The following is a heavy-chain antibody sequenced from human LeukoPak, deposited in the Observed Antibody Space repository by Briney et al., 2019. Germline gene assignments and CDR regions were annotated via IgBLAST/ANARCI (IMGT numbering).Heavy chain of an antibody. V-gene: IGHV1-8*01. CDR3: ARDSAVGYCSSTSCYTDWFDP. Sequence: ASVKVSCKASGYTFTSYDINWVRQATGQGLEWMGWMNPNSGNTGYAQKFQGRVTMTRNTSISPAYMELSSLRSEDTAVYYCARDSAVGYCSSTSCYTDWFDPWGQGTLVTVSS. CDR2: MNPNSGNT. CDR1: GYTFTSYD. D-gene: IGHD2-2*02. J-gene: IGHJ5*02.